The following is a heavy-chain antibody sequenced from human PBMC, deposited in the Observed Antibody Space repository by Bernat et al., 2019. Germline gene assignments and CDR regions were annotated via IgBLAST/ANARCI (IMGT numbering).Heavy chain of an antibody. V-gene: IGHV3-30*18. D-gene: IGHD3-10*01. CDR1: GFTFSSYG. Sequence: QVQLVESGGGVVQPGRSLRLSCAASGFTFSSYGMHWVRQAPGKGLEWVAIISYDGSNKYYAESVKGRFTISRDNSKNTLYLQMNSLRAEDTAVYYCAKEDGYYGSGSSLNWGQGTLVTVSS. J-gene: IGHJ4*02. CDR2: ISYDGSNK. CDR3: AKEDGYYGSGSSLN.